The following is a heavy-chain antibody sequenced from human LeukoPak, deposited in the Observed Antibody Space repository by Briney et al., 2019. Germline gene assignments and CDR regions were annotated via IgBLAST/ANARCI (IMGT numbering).Heavy chain of an antibody. Sequence: GASVKVSCKASGYTFTGYYMHWVRQAPGQGLEWMGRINPNRGGTNYAQKFQGRVTMTRDTSISTAYMELSRLRSDDTAVYYCARDSRVLWFGELLVEWYFDYWGQGTLVTVSS. V-gene: IGHV1-2*06. CDR1: GYTFTGYY. D-gene: IGHD3-10*01. J-gene: IGHJ4*02. CDR2: INPNRGGT. CDR3: ARDSRVLWFGELLVEWYFDY.